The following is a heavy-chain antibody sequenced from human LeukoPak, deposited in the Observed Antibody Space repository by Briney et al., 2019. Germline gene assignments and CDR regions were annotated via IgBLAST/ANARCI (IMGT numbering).Heavy chain of an antibody. V-gene: IGHV4-61*01. CDR3: ARGVYFYDSSAYLDY. J-gene: IGHJ4*02. D-gene: IGHD3-22*01. Sequence: SETLSLTCTVSGASVSSGSYYWSWIRQPPGKGLEWIGYIYYTGSTNYNPSLKSRVTISVDTSKNQFSLKLNSVTAADTAVYYCARGVYFYDSSAYLDYWGQGTLVTVSS. CDR2: IYYTGST. CDR1: GASVSSGSYY.